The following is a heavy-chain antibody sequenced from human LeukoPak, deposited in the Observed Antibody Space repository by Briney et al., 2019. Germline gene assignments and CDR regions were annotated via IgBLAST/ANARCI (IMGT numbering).Heavy chain of an antibody. J-gene: IGHJ6*02. CDR3: ARDNWNYGSSMDV. D-gene: IGHD1-7*01. CDR2: IYYSGST. Sequence: SETLSLTCTVSGGSISSYYWSWIRQPPGKGLEWIGYIYYSGSTNYNPSLKSRVTISVDTPKSQFSLKLSSVTAADTAVYYCARDNWNYGSSMDVWGQGTTVTVSS. V-gene: IGHV4-59*01. CDR1: GGSISSYY.